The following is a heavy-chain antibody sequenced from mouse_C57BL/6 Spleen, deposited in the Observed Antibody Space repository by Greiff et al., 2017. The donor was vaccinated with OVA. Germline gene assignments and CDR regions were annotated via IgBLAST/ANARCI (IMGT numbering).Heavy chain of an antibody. CDR3: AREYYYGSKYYAMDY. V-gene: IGHV1-61*01. CDR2: IYPSDSET. D-gene: IGHD1-1*01. J-gene: IGHJ4*01. Sequence: VKLKQPGAELVRPGSSVKLSCKASGYTFTSYWMDWVKQRPGQGLEWIGNIYPSDSETHYNQKFKDKATLTVDKSSSTAYMQLSSLTSEDSAVYYCAREYYYGSKYYAMDYWGQGTSVTVSS. CDR1: GYTFTSYW.